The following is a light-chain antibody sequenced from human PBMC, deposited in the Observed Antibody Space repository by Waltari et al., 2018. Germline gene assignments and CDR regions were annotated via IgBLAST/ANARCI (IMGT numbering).Light chain of an antibody. J-gene: IGLJ3*02. CDR2: QVN. CDR1: NLGTKY. V-gene: IGLV3-1*01. Sequence: SYEVTQPPSVSVSPGQTARITCSGDNLGTKYACWYQQKPGQSPVLVIYQVNKLPSGIPERFSGFNSVNTATLTISGTQAMDEADYYCQAWDSGSGVVFGGGTKLTVL. CDR3: QAWDSGSGVV.